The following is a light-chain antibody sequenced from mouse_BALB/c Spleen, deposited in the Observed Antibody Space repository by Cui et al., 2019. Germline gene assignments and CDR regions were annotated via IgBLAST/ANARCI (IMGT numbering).Light chain of an antibody. CDR1: ENVGTY. Sequence: IVMTQSPKSMSMSVGDRVTFSCKASENVGTYVSWYQQKPEQSPKLLIYGASNRYTGVPDRFTGSGSATDFTLTISSVQAEDLADYHCGQSYSYPLTFGAGTKLELK. J-gene: IGKJ5*01. CDR2: GAS. V-gene: IGKV6-20*01. CDR3: GQSYSYPLT.